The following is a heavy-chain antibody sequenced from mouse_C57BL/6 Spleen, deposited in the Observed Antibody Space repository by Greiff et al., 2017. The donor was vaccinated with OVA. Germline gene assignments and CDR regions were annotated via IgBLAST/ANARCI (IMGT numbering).Heavy chain of an antibody. CDR3: ARAGGNYAWGPFAY. CDR2: IDPSDSYT. Sequence: QVQLQQPGAELVKPGASVKLSCKASGYTFTSYWMQWVKQRPGQGLEWIGEIDPSDSYTNYNQKFKGKATLTVDTSSSPAYMQLSSLTSEDSAVYYCARAGGNYAWGPFAYWGQGTLVTVSA. J-gene: IGHJ3*01. V-gene: IGHV1-50*01. CDR1: GYTFTSYW. D-gene: IGHD2-1*01.